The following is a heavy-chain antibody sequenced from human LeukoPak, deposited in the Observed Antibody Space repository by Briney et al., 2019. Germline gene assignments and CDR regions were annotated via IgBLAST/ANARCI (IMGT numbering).Heavy chain of an antibody. V-gene: IGHV1-2*02. CDR1: GYTFTGYY. CDR2: INPNSGGT. Sequence: ASVKVSCKASGYTFTGYYMHWVRQAPGQGLERMGWINPNSGGTNYAQKFQGRVTMTRDTSISTAYMELSRLRSDDTAVYYCARDYSSTSEVVADWFDPWGQGTLVTVSS. CDR3: ARDYSSTSEVVADWFDP. D-gene: IGHD2-2*01. J-gene: IGHJ5*02.